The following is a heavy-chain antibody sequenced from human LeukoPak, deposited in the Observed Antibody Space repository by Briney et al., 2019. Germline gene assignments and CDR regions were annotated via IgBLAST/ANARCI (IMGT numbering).Heavy chain of an antibody. Sequence: PGGSLRLSCAASGFTLSSHAMSWVRQAPGKGLEWVSGVTVGGGTYYADSVKGRFTISRDNSKNTLYLQMYSLRAEDSALYYCAKDSAFITMIVVSAFDIWGQGTMVTVSS. CDR2: VTVGGGT. V-gene: IGHV3-23*01. CDR3: AKDSAFITMIVVSAFDI. D-gene: IGHD3-22*01. J-gene: IGHJ3*02. CDR1: GFTLSSHA.